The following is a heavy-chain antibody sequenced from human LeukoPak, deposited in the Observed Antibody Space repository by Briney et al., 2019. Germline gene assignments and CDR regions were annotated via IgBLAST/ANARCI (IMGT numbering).Heavy chain of an antibody. CDR2: INHSGIT. Sequence: SETLSLTCTVSGGSISSSSYYWGWIRQPPGKGLEWIGEINHSGITHYNPSLKSRVTISVDTSKNQFSQKLSSVTAADTAVYYCARVGNPLVTVFAWFDPWGQGTLVTVSS. V-gene: IGHV4-39*07. D-gene: IGHD3-3*01. J-gene: IGHJ5*02. CDR1: GGSISSSSYY. CDR3: ARVGNPLVTVFAWFDP.